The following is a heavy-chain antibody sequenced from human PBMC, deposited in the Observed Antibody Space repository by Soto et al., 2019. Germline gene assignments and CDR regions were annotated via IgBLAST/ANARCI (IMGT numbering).Heavy chain of an antibody. D-gene: IGHD3-9*01. Sequence: EVQLLESGGGLVQPGGSLRLSCAASGFTFSSYAMSWVRQAPGKGLEWVSAISGSGGSTYYADSVKGRFTISRDNSKNTLYLQMNILGADDTAVYYCAKCFRPTGYVYYLDYWGQGSLVTVSS. J-gene: IGHJ4*02. CDR1: GFTFSSYA. V-gene: IGHV3-23*01. CDR3: AKCFRPTGYVYYLDY. CDR2: ISGSGGST.